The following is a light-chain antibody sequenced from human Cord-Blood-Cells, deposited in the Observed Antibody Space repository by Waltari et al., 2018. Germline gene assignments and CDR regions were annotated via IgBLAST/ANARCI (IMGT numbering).Light chain of an antibody. CDR2: GAS. Sequence: EIVMPQSPATLSVSPGERATLSCRASKRVSSNLAWYQQKPGQAPRLLIYGASTRATGIPARFSGSGSGTEFTLTISSLESEDFAVYYCQQYNNWPPWTFGQGTKVEIK. CDR3: QQYNNWPPWT. CDR1: KRVSSN. J-gene: IGKJ1*01. V-gene: IGKV3-15*01.